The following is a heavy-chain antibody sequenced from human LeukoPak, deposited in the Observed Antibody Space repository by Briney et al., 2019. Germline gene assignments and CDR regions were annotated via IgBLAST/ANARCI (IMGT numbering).Heavy chain of an antibody. CDR3: ARGAPLNYYDSSGFFDY. CDR2: IYYSGST. V-gene: IGHV4-59*08. J-gene: IGHJ4*02. D-gene: IGHD3-22*01. Sequence: PSETLSLTCAVYGGSFSGYYWSWIRQPPGKGLEWIGYIYYSGSTNYNPSLKSRVTISVDTSKNQFSLKLSSVTAADTAVYYCARGAPLNYYDSSGFFDYWGQGTLVTVSS. CDR1: GGSFSGYY.